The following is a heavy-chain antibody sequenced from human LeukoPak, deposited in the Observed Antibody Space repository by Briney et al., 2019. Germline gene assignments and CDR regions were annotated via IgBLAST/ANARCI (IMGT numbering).Heavy chain of an antibody. CDR1: GFTFSSYA. Sequence: GGSLRLSCAASGFTFSSYAMSWVRQAPGKGLERVSAISGSGGSIYYADSVKGRFTISRDNSKNTLYLQMNSLRAEDTAVYYCAKDPQWSQHINYWGQGTLVTVSS. D-gene: IGHD2-15*01. CDR2: ISGSGGSI. V-gene: IGHV3-23*01. CDR3: AKDPQWSQHINY. J-gene: IGHJ4*02.